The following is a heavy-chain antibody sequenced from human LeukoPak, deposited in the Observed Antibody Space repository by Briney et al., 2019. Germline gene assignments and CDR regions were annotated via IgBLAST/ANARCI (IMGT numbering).Heavy chain of an antibody. D-gene: IGHD2-15*01. Sequence: GGSLRLSCAASGFTFSSYAMSWVRQAPGKGLEWVSAISGSGGSTYYADSVKGRFTISRDNSKNTLYLQMNSLRAEDTAVYYCARGSELGYCSGGSCYFEYWGQGTLVTVPS. CDR3: ARGSELGYCSGGSCYFEY. CDR2: ISGSGGST. J-gene: IGHJ4*02. CDR1: GFTFSSYA. V-gene: IGHV3-23*01.